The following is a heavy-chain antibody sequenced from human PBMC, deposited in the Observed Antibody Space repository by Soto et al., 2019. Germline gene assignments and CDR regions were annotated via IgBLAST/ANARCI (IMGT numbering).Heavy chain of an antibody. V-gene: IGHV4-39*01. D-gene: IGHD2-15*01. CDR2: IYYSGST. CDR3: ARLLVVVDY. J-gene: IGHJ4*02. Sequence: PSETLSLTCTVSGGSISSSSYYWGWIRQPPGKGLEWIGSIYYSGSTYYNPSLKSRVTISVDTSKNQFSLKLSSVTAADTAVYYCARLLVVVDYWGQGTLVTVS. CDR1: GGSISSSSYY.